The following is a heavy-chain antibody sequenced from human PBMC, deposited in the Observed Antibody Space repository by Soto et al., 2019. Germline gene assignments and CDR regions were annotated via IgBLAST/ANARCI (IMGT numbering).Heavy chain of an antibody. CDR1: GYSFTSYW. CDR2: IYPGDSDT. CDR3: ARQAGGIVATIERALDY. Sequence: GESLKISCKGSGYSFTSYWIGWVRQMPGKGLEWMGIIYPGDSDTRYSPSFQGQVTISADKSISTAYLQWSSLKASDTAMYYCARQAGGIVATIERALDYWGQGTLVTVSS. V-gene: IGHV5-51*01. J-gene: IGHJ4*02. D-gene: IGHD5-12*01.